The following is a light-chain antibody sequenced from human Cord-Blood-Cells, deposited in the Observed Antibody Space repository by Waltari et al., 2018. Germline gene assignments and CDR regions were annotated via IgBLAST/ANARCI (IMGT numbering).Light chain of an antibody. J-gene: IGKJ2*01. CDR1: QSVSSSY. V-gene: IGKV3-20*01. CDR3: QQYGSSPYT. CDR2: GAS. Sequence: IVLPQSSGTLSLSAGERATLSCRASQSVSSSYLAWYQQKPGQAPRLLIYGASSRATGIPDRFSGSGSGTDFTLTISRLEPEDFAVYYCQQYGSSPYTFCQGTKLEIK.